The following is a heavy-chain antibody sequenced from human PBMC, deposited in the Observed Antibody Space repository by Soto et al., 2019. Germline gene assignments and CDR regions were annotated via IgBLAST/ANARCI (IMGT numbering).Heavy chain of an antibody. Sequence: GESLKISCKGSGYSFTSYWISWVRQMPGKGLEWMGRIDPSDSYTNYSPSFQGHVTISADKSISTAYLQWSSLKASDTAMYYCARLGRYCSSTSCYGNYYYGMDVWGQVTTVTVSS. CDR3: ARLGRYCSSTSCYGNYYYGMDV. D-gene: IGHD2-2*01. V-gene: IGHV5-10-1*01. CDR2: IDPSDSYT. CDR1: GYSFTSYW. J-gene: IGHJ6*02.